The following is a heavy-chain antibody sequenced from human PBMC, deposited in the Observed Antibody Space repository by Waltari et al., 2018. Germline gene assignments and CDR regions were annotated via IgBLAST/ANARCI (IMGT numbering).Heavy chain of an antibody. CDR1: GYTFNAFY. CDR2: INRHSGAT. Sequence: QAHLVLSGAELKKPGASVKVSCKASGYTFNAFYIHWVRQAPGQGPEWLGWINRHSGATRYARQFQGRVTLTADRAIDTAYTELNSLKSDDTAMYYCAREGDYGSYFEFGGQGTLVTVSS. J-gene: IGHJ4*02. D-gene: IGHD4-17*01. CDR3: AREGDYGSYFEF. V-gene: IGHV1-2*02.